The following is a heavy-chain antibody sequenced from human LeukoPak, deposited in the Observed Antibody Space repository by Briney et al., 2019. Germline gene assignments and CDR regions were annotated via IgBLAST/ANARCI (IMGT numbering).Heavy chain of an antibody. CDR1: GFTFSSYG. Sequence: GGSLRLSCAASGFTFSSYGMHWVRQAPGKGLEWVAVIWYDGSNKYYADSVKGRFTISRDNSKNTLYLQMNSLRAEDTAVYYCATRRSYPAQFDYWGQGTLVTVSS. CDR2: IWYDGSNK. CDR3: ATRRSYPAQFDY. J-gene: IGHJ4*02. V-gene: IGHV3-33*01. D-gene: IGHD1-26*01.